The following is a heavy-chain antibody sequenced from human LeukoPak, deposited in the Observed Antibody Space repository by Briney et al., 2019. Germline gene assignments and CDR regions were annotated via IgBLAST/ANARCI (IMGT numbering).Heavy chain of an antibody. J-gene: IGHJ5*02. CDR1: GGSFSGYY. CDR2: INHSGST. Sequence: PSETLFLTCAVYGGSFSGYYWSWIRQPPGKGLEWIGEINHSGSTNYNPSLKSRVTISVDTSKNQFSLKLSSVTAADTAVYYCARLRLYYDFWSGYNWFDPWGQGTLVTVSS. CDR3: ARLRLYYDFWSGYNWFDP. V-gene: IGHV4-34*01. D-gene: IGHD3-3*01.